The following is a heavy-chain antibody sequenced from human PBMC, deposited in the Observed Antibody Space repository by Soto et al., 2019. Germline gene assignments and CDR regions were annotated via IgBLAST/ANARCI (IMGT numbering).Heavy chain of an antibody. J-gene: IGHJ4*02. V-gene: IGHV4-59*01. CDR1: GGSISCYY. D-gene: IGHD2-15*01. CDR3: LRSGGY. Sequence: SETLSLTCPVSGGSISCYYWSWIRPPPGKGLEWIGYIYYTGSTSYNPSLNSRVTISMDTSKNQFSLEVSPVTAADTAVYYCLRSGGYWGQGTVVTVSS. CDR2: IYYTGST.